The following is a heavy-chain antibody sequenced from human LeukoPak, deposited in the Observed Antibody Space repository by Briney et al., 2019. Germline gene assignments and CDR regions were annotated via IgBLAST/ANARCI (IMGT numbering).Heavy chain of an antibody. V-gene: IGHV1-8*01. D-gene: IGHD3-3*01. CDR2: MNPNSGNT. CDR1: GYTFTSYD. Sequence: ASVKVSCKASGYTFTSYDINWVRQATGQGLEWMGWMNPNSGNTGYAQKFQGRVTMTRNTSISTAYMELTNLRSADTAVYYCARGRSGLSLEGVYYYYMDVWGQGTTVTVSS. CDR3: ARGRSGLSLEGVYYYYMDV. J-gene: IGHJ6*03.